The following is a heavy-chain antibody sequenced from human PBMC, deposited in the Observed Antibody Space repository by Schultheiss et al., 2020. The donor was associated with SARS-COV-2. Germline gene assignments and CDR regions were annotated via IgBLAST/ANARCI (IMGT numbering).Heavy chain of an antibody. D-gene: IGHD4-17*01. J-gene: IGHJ3*02. Sequence: SETLSLTCAVYGGSFSGYYWSWIRQPPGKGLEWIGSIYYSGSTYYNPSLKSRVTISVDTSKNQFSLKLSSVTAADTAVYYCARPTVKAAFDIWGQGTMVTVSS. CDR2: IYYSGST. CDR3: ARPTVKAAFDI. CDR1: GGSFSGYY. V-gene: IGHV4-34*01.